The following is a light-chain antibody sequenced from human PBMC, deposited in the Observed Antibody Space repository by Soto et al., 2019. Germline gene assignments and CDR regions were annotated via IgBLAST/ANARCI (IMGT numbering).Light chain of an antibody. Sequence: EIVLTPSPGTLSLSPVERATLSCRASQGVSRGYLAWYQQKAGQAPRLLIYGVSSRATGVSHRFSGSGSGTDFTLTISGLQPDDFATYYCQQYDSYWTFGQGTKVDIK. CDR3: QQYDSYWT. CDR1: QGVSRGY. V-gene: IGKV3-20*01. J-gene: IGKJ1*01. CDR2: GVS.